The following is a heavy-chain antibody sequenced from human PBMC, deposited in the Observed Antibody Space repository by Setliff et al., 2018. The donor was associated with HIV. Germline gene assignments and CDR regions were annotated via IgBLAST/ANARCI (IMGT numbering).Heavy chain of an antibody. V-gene: IGHV4-59*02. CDR1: GGSVSSHY. Sequence: SETLSLTCTVSGGSVSSHYWSWIRQPPGKGLEWIGNVYYSGSTNYNPSLKSRVTISVDTSRDQFSLQLTSVTAADTAVYYCARAPPGIQNDAFDVWGQGTMVTVSS. CDR2: VYYSGST. J-gene: IGHJ3*01. CDR3: ARAPPGIQNDAFDV.